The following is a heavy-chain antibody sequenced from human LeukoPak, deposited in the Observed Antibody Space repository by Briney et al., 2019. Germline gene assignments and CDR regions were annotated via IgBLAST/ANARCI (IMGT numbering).Heavy chain of an antibody. CDR1: GFTFSSYW. J-gene: IGHJ4*02. CDR2: IKQDGSEK. V-gene: IGHV3-7*01. Sequence: GGSLRLSCAGSGFTFSSYWMSWVRQAPGKGLEWVANIKQDGSEKNYGDSVKGRITISRDNAKNSLYLQMNSLRAEDTAVYYCARVYHSTSGRAIDYWGQGTLVTVSS. D-gene: IGHD6-6*01. CDR3: ARVYHSTSGRAIDY.